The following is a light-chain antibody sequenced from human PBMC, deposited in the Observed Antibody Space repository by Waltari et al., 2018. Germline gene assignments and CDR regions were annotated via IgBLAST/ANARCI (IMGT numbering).Light chain of an antibody. CDR2: DVS. CDR1: QSVHNY. Sequence: DIVLTQSPAILSLSPGERASLSCRASQSVHNYLAWYQQKPGQAPRLLNYDVSNRATDIPARFSGSGFATDFTLTISSLEPEDFAVYYCQQRRAWPLTFGGGTKVEIK. J-gene: IGKJ4*01. V-gene: IGKV3-11*01. CDR3: QQRRAWPLT.